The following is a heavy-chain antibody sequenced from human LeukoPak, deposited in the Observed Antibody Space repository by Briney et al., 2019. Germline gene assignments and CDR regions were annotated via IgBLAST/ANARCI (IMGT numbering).Heavy chain of an antibody. J-gene: IGHJ4*02. Sequence: PSETLSLTCTVSGGSISSGSYYWSWIRQPPGKGLEWIGEINHSGSTNYNPSLKSRVTISVDTSKNQFSLKLSSVTAADTAVYYCARGGRWLRDYWGQGTLVTVSS. CDR2: INHSGST. CDR3: ARGGRWLRDY. V-gene: IGHV4-39*07. CDR1: GGSISSGSYY. D-gene: IGHD5-12*01.